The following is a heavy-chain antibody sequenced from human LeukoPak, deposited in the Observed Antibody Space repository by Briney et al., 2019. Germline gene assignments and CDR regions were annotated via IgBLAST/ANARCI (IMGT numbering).Heavy chain of an antibody. V-gene: IGHV3-21*01. CDR1: GFSFSDYD. CDR3: GRAFPPLRTSSAGDL. Sequence: GGSLRLSCSASGFSFSDYDMNGVRQAPGKGLEWVSAISGRSSHVYYGESVKGRFTISRDNAKNSLYLQLDSLGVEDTAVYYCGRAFPPLRTSSAGDLWGQGTLVTVSS. D-gene: IGHD3-16*01. J-gene: IGHJ1*01. CDR2: ISGRSSHV.